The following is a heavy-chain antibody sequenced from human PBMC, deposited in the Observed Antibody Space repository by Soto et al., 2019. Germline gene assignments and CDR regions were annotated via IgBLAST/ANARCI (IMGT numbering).Heavy chain of an antibody. J-gene: IGHJ4*02. D-gene: IGHD6-19*01. CDR1: GGSITSYY. CDR2: IYNSGNT. V-gene: IGHV4-59*01. CDR3: ARTGYSSGFYYFDH. Sequence: TLSLTCTVSGGSITSYYWSWIRQPPGKGLGWIGYIYNSGNTNYNPSLKSRVTISVDTSKNQFSLKLSSVTAADTAVYYCARTGYSSGFYYFDHWGQGTLVTVSS.